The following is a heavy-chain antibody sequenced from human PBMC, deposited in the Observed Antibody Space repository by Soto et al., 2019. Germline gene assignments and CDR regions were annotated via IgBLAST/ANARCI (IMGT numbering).Heavy chain of an antibody. J-gene: IGHJ3*02. D-gene: IGHD3-10*01. CDR3: AWSHWFWGAFDI. CDR2: IYYDGST. V-gene: IGHV4-39*01. Sequence: QLQLQDSGPGLVKPSETLSLTCTVSGGSISSSHYFWGWIRQPPGKGLEWIASIYYDGSTQYNPSLKGRGTISVDTSKNQVFMKLSSVTAADTAVYYCAWSHWFWGAFDIWGQGTIVTVSS. CDR1: GGSISSSHYF.